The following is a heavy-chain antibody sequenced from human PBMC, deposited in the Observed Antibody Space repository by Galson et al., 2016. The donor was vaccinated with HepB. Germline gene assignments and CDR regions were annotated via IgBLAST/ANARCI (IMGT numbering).Heavy chain of an antibody. CDR2: ISYDGSKK. CDR3: ARERRIAARQTYWDFDL. Sequence: SLRLSCAASGFTFRSYAMHWVRQAPGEGLEWVALISYDGSKKYFADSVKGRFTISRANSKDTLYLQVNSLRPEDTAVYFCARERRIAARQTYWDFDLWGRGTLVTVSS. D-gene: IGHD6-6*01. V-gene: IGHV3-30-3*01. CDR1: GFTFRSYA. J-gene: IGHJ2*01.